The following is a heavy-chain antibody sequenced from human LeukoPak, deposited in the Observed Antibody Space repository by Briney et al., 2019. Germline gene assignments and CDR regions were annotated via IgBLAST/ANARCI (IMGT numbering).Heavy chain of an antibody. CDR2: IWSDGSNE. V-gene: IGHV3-33*06. CDR3: AKVPWDLRAFEI. Sequence: PGGSLTLSCAASGFTFSSYGMHWVRQAPGKGLEWVAVIWSDGSNEYYADSLMGRFTISRDNSKSTLYLQMNSLRAEDTAVYYCAKVPWDLRAFEIWGQGTMVTVSS. D-gene: IGHD1-26*01. J-gene: IGHJ3*02. CDR1: GFTFSSYG.